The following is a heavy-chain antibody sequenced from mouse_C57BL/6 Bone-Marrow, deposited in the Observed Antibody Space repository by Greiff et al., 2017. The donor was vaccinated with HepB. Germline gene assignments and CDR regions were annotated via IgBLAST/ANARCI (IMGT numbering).Heavy chain of an antibody. V-gene: IGHV5-4*01. CDR1: GFTFSSYA. D-gene: IGHD2-3*01. CDR2: ISDGGSYT. CDR3: ARRRWLLLDY. J-gene: IGHJ2*01. Sequence: EVQVVESGGGLVKPGGSLKLSCAASGFTFSSYAMSWVRQTPEKRLEWVATISDGGSYTYYPDNVKGRFTISRDNAKNNLYLQMSHLKSEDTAMYYCARRRWLLLDYWGQGTTLTVSS.